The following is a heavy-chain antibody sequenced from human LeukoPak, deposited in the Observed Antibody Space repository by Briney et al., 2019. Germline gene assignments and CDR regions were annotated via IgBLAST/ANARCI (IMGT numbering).Heavy chain of an antibody. CDR3: SKDPNGDYVGAFDM. CDR1: GLTFTNYT. D-gene: IGHD4-17*01. V-gene: IGHV3-23*01. J-gene: IGHJ3*02. CDR2: ITGSGRGT. Sequence: GGSLRLSCAASGLTFTNYTMNWVRQAPGKGLEWVSSITGSGRGTYYADSVKGRFSVSRDNSQNTVFLHMNSLRADDTALYYCSKDPNGDYVGAFDMWGPETMVTVSS.